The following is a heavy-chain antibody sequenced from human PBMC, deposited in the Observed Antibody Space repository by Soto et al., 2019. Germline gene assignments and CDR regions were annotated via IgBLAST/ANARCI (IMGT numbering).Heavy chain of an antibody. CDR3: ATGSSGWYSDY. V-gene: IGHV1-18*01. CDR2: ISAYNGNT. D-gene: IGHD6-19*01. CDR1: GYTFPSYG. J-gene: IGHJ4*02. Sequence: GASVTVSCTASGYTFPSYGISWVRQAPGQGREWMGWISAYNGNTNYAQKLRGRVTMTTDTSTSTAYMELRSLRSDDTAVYYCATGSSGWYSDYWGQGTLVTVSS.